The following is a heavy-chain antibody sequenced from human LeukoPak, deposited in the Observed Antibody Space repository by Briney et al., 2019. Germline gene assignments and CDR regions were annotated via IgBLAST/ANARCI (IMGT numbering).Heavy chain of an antibody. CDR3: ARGGGDVYNVFDY. CDR2: IYYSGNT. J-gene: IGHJ4*02. Sequence: SQTLSLPCTVSGGSISSGGYYWSWIRQHPGKGLEWIGYIYYSGNTYYNPSLKSRVTISVDTSKNQFSLKLSSVSAADTAVYYCARGGGDVYNVFDYWGQGTLVTVSS. CDR1: GGSISSGGYY. D-gene: IGHD5-24*01. V-gene: IGHV4-31*03.